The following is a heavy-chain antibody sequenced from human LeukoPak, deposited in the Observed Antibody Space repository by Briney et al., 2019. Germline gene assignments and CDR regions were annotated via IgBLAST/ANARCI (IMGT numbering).Heavy chain of an antibody. CDR1: GGTFSSYA. CDR2: IIPIFGTA. J-gene: IGHJ4*02. V-gene: IGHV1-69*13. Sequence: GASVQVSCKASGGTFSSYAISWVRQAPGQGLEWMGGIIPIFGTANYAQKFQGRVTITADESTSTAYMELSSLRSEDTAVYYCARRSEKYTSSSREYYFDFWGQGTLVTVSS. D-gene: IGHD6-6*01. CDR3: ARRSEKYTSSSREYYFDF.